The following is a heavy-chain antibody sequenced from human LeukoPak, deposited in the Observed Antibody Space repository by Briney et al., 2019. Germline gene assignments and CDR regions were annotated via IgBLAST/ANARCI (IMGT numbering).Heavy chain of an antibody. Sequence: ASVKVSCKASGYTFTSYGISWVRQAPGQGLEWMGWISAYNGNTNYAQKLQGRVTMTTDTSTSTAYMELRSLRSDDTAVYYCARDSSGNGYYYYYGMDVWGQGTTVTVSS. D-gene: IGHD6-19*01. CDR2: ISAYNGNT. J-gene: IGHJ6*02. V-gene: IGHV1-18*01. CDR3: ARDSSGNGYYYYYGMDV. CDR1: GYTFTSYG.